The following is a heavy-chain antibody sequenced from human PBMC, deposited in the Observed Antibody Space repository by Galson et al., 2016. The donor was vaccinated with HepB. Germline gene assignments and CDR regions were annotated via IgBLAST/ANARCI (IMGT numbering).Heavy chain of an antibody. CDR3: ARGHPYYDILTGYEYYFDS. V-gene: IGHV4-34*01. J-gene: IGHJ4*02. CDR1: GGSLSGYY. Sequence: SETLSLTCAVSGGSLSGYYWSWIRQSPGKGLEWIGEINHSGITNYNPSLKSRVTISGDTSKSHFSLKLSSVTAADTAVYYFARGHPYYDILTGYEYYFDSWGQGTLVAVSS. D-gene: IGHD3-9*01. CDR2: INHSGIT.